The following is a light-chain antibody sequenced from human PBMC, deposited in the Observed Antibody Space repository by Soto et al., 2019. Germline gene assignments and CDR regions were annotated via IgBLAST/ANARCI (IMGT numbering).Light chain of an antibody. CDR1: QSVSGH. CDR2: SVS. J-gene: IGKJ1*01. Sequence: EIVLTQSPGILSLSPGERATLSCRASQSVSGHLAWYQQKPGQAPRLLIYSVSSRATGIPDRFSGSGSGTDFTLTITRLEPEDFAVYYCQHYGTSLWTFGQGTRWIS. CDR3: QHYGTSLWT. V-gene: IGKV3-20*01.